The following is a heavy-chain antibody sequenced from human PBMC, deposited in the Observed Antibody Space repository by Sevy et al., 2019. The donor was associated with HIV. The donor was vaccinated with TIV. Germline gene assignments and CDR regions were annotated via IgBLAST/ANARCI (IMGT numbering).Heavy chain of an antibody. V-gene: IGHV3-30-3*01. D-gene: IGHD2-2*01. CDR2: ISYDGSSK. Sequence: GGSLRLSCAASGFTFSSFAMHWVRQAPGKGLEWVAVISYDGSSKYYPDSVKGRFTISRDNAKNTLYLQMNRLRPEDTAVYFCAILSVDCVSTNCDGMRSLSFDFWGQGTLVTVSS. J-gene: IGHJ4*02. CDR3: AILSVDCVSTNCDGMRSLSFDF. CDR1: GFTFSSFA.